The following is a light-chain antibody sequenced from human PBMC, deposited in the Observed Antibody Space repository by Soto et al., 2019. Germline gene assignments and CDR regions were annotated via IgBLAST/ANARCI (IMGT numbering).Light chain of an antibody. J-gene: IGLJ7*01. CDR3: MLSYSTAPV. Sequence: QAVVTQEPSLTVSPGGTVTLTCGSISGAVTSGHSPHWFQQRPGQAPRTLIHDTKNKQSWTPARFSGSLIGGKAALTLSGAQPEDEAEYYCMLSYSTAPVFGGGTQLTVL. CDR2: DTK. CDR1: SGAVTSGHS. V-gene: IGLV7-46*01.